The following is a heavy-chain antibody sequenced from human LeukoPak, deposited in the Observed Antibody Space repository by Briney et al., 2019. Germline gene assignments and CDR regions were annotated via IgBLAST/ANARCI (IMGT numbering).Heavy chain of an antibody. CDR3: ARNSDYYDYSPQSV. D-gene: IGHD3-22*01. Sequence: GSLRLSCAASGFTFSSYSMNWVRQAPGKGLEWVALIGHDGADKYYADSVKGRFLISRDNSKNMLFLQMNSLIIEDTAVYYCARNSDYYDYSPQSVWGQGTLVTVS. CDR2: IGHDGADK. CDR1: GFTFSSYS. J-gene: IGHJ4*02. V-gene: IGHV3-30*03.